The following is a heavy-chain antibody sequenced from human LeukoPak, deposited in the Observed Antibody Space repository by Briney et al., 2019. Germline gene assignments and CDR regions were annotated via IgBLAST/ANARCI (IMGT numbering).Heavy chain of an antibody. V-gene: IGHV1-18*01. CDR1: GYTFTSYG. Sequence: VKVSCKASGYTFTSYGISWVRQAPGQGLEWMGWISAYNGNTNYVQKLQGRVTMTRNTSISTAYMELSSLRSEDTAVYYCARDNGGTAMAYYYYYMDVWGKGTTVTISS. J-gene: IGHJ6*03. CDR3: ARDNGGTAMAYYYYYMDV. CDR2: ISAYNGNT. D-gene: IGHD5-18*01.